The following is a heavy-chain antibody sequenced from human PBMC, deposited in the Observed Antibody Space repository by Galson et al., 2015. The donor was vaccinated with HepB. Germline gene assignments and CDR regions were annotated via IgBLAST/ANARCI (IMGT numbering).Heavy chain of an antibody. CDR2: IDPSDSYT. J-gene: IGHJ5*02. D-gene: IGHD5/OR15-5a*01. Sequence: QSGAEVKKPGESLKISCKGSGYSFTTYWISWVRQMPGKGLEWMGRIDPSDSYTNYSPSFQGHVTISTDKSINTAYLQWSSLQASDTAMYYCARQGHLRDALRPNWFDPWGQGTLVTVSS. CDR3: ARQGHLRDALRPNWFDP. V-gene: IGHV5-10-1*01. CDR1: GYSFTTYW.